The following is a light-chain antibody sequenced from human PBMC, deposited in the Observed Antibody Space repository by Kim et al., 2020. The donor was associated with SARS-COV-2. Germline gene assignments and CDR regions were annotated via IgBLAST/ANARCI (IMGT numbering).Light chain of an antibody. CDR3: MNWPTSDSGV. Sequence: QPVLTQPPSSSASPGESARLTCTLPSDINVDHCNIYWYQQKPGSPPRYLLYYYSDSNKGQGSGVPSRFSGSKDASANTGILLSSGLQSEDEADYYCMNWPTSDSGVFGGGTQLTVL. CDR1: SDINVDHCN. CDR2: YYSDSNK. J-gene: IGLJ3*02. V-gene: IGLV5-37*01.